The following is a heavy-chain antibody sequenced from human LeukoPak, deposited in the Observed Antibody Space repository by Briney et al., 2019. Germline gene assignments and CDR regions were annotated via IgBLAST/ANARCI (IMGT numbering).Heavy chain of an antibody. J-gene: IGHJ4*02. CDR1: GFTFSSYG. CDR3: AKDSKTTVTDY. CDR2: ISYDGSNK. V-gene: IGHV3-30*18. Sequence: PGRSLRLSCAASGFTFSSYGMHWVRQAPGKGLEWVAVISYDGSNKYYADSVKGRFTISRDNSKNTLYLQMNGLRAEDTAVYYCAKDSKTTVTDYWGQGTLVTVSS. D-gene: IGHD4-17*01.